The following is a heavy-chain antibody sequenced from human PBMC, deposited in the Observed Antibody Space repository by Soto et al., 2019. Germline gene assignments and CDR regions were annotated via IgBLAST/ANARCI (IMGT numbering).Heavy chain of an antibody. CDR1: GGTFSSYA. CDR3: ARGITGTVTYYYGLYV. J-gene: IGHJ6*02. CDR2: IIPIFGTA. Sequence: VASVKVSCKASGGTFSSYAISWVRQAPGQGLEWMGGIIPIFGTADYAQKFHGRVTITADESTSTAYMELSSLRSEDTAVYYCARGITGTVTYYYGLYVWGQGTTVTVSS. V-gene: IGHV1-69*13. D-gene: IGHD1-20*01.